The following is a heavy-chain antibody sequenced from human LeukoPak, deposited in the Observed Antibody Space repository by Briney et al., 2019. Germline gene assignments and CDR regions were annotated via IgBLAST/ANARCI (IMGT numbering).Heavy chain of an antibody. J-gene: IGHJ5*02. CDR3: ANGGSGYNWNYNWFDP. CDR1: GFTFSSYA. D-gene: IGHD1-7*01. Sequence: GGSLRLSSAASGFTFSSYAMSWVRQAPRKGLEWVSAISGSGGSTYYADSVKGRFTISRDNSKNTLYLQMNSLRAEDTAVYYCANGGSGYNWNYNWFDPWGQGTLVTVSS. CDR2: ISGSGGST. V-gene: IGHV3-23*01.